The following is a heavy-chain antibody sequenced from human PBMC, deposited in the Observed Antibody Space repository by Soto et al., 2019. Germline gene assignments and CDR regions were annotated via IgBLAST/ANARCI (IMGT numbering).Heavy chain of an antibody. D-gene: IGHD3-16*01. Sequence: PSETLSLTCGVSGYSITSGFYWGWVRQSPGKGLEWICTISYNAKTFYNPSLASRFSIAVDTSKNHFSLRLTSVTAADTALYYCTRGAGAPWVRFDYWGHGTLVTVSS. V-gene: IGHV4-38-2*01. CDR2: ISYNAKT. CDR1: GYSITSGFY. CDR3: TRGAGAPWVRFDY. J-gene: IGHJ4*01.